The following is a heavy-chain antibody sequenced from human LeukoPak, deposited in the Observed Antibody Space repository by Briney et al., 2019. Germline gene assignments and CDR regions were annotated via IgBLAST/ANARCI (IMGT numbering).Heavy chain of an antibody. V-gene: IGHV4-4*02. CDR1: GFTFRDHW. Sequence: GSLRLSCEASGFTFRDHWMHWVRQVPGKGLEWIGESDHSGSTNYNPSLKSRVTISVDKSKNQFSLKLNSVTAADTAVYYCAREGWWNRGYFQHWGQGTLVTVSS. J-gene: IGHJ1*01. D-gene: IGHD2-15*01. CDR2: SDHSGST. CDR3: AREGWWNRGYFQH.